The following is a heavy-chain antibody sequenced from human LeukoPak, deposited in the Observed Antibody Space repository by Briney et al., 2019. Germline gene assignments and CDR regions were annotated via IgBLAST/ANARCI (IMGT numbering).Heavy chain of an antibody. D-gene: IGHD3-10*01. CDR1: GFTVSSSY. J-gene: IGHJ4*02. CDR2: IYNDGVT. CDR3: VRQTGRITNFDS. V-gene: IGHV3-66*04. Sequence: GGSLRLSCAASGFTVSSSYISWVRQAPGKGLEWVSAIYNDGVTYYAGSVKGRFTISRDNSKNMAYLQMNSLRVEDTAVYFCVRQTGRITNFDSWGQGTLVTVSS.